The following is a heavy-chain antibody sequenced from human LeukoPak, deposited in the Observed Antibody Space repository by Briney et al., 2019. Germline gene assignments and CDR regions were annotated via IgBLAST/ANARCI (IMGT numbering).Heavy chain of an antibody. CDR1: GFTFGDQW. CDR2: IKHDGSEK. CDR3: ARLGYCSSTSCSLDYYYGMDV. D-gene: IGHD2-2*01. Sequence: GRSLRLSCAASGFTFGDQWMNWVRQAPGQGLEWVACIKHDGSEKYYVDSVEGRFTISRDNAKNSLYLQMSSLRAEDTAVYYCARLGYCSSTSCSLDYYYGMDVWGQGTTVTVSS. V-gene: IGHV3-7*01. J-gene: IGHJ6*02.